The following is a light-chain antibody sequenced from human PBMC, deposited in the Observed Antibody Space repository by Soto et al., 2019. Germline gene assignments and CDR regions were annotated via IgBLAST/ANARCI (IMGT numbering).Light chain of an antibody. Sequence: EILLTQAPGTPGLSPGERQTLSCSSSQSVSNNYLAWYQQKPGQAPGLILYGAYSRAAGIKDRFSGSGSGTDFSLTISRMEPEDFAVFYCQKYASSPFTFGQGTRLEIK. CDR2: GAY. CDR3: QKYASSPFT. CDR1: QSVSNNY. J-gene: IGKJ5*01. V-gene: IGKV3-20*01.